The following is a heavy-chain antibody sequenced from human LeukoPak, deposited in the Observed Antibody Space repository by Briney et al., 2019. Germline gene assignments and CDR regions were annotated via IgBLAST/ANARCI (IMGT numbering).Heavy chain of an antibody. J-gene: IGHJ4*02. CDR3: ASSGSYRFDS. V-gene: IGHV6-1*01. CDR2: TYYRSKWYN. D-gene: IGHD1-26*01. CDR1: GDSVSSNSAA. Sequence: SQTLSLTCAISGDSVSSNSAAWNWIRQSPSRGLEWLGRTYYRSKWYNDYAVSVKSRVAINPDTAKNQISLQLNSVTPEDTAVYYCASSGSYRFDSWGQGTLVTVSS.